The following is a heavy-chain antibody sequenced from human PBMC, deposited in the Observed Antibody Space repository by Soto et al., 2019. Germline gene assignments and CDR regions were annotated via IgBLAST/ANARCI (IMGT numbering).Heavy chain of an antibody. D-gene: IGHD5-12*01. Sequence: TSETLSLTCTVSGASISRYYWSWIRQSPGKGLEWIGYLYNSGSTVYNPSLKSRVTISVDASRNQFSLKMNSVTAADTAVYYCVKGLDVSSGYGDWGMEVWGHGTTVTVSS. CDR1: GASISRYY. J-gene: IGHJ6*02. CDR2: LYNSGST. V-gene: IGHV4-59*01. CDR3: VKGLDVSSGYGDWGMEV.